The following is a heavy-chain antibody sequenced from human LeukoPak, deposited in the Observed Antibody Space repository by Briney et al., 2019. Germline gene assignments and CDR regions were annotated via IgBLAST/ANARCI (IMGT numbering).Heavy chain of an antibody. CDR2: FDPEDGET. CDR3: ATGGLTIFGVVKGGCDP. D-gene: IGHD3-3*01. J-gene: IGHJ5*02. CDR1: GYTLTELS. Sequence: ASVKVSCKVSGYTLTELSMHWVRQAPGKGLEWMGGFDPEDGETIYAQKFQGRVTMTEDTSTDTAYMELSSLRSEDTAVYYCATGGLTIFGVVKGGCDPWGQGTLVTVSS. V-gene: IGHV1-24*01.